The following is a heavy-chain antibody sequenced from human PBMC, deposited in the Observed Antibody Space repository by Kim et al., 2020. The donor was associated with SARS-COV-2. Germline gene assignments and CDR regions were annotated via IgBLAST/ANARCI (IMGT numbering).Heavy chain of an antibody. V-gene: IGHV3-23*01. CDR3: AKDLGDCSGGSCYSLYYFDY. D-gene: IGHD2-15*01. Sequence: GGSLRLSCAASGFTFSSYAMSWVRQAPGKGLEWVSAISGSGGSTYYADSVKGRFTISRDNSKNTLYLQMNSLRAEDTAVYYCAKDLGDCSGGSCYSLYYFDYWGQGTLVTVSS. J-gene: IGHJ4*02. CDR2: ISGSGGST. CDR1: GFTFSSYA.